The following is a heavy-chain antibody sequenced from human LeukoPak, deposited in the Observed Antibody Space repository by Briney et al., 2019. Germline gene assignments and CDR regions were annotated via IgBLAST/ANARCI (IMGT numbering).Heavy chain of an antibody. D-gene: IGHD6-13*01. J-gene: IGHJ3*02. V-gene: IGHV1-2*02. CDR1: GYTFTGYC. CDR2: INPNSGGT. Sequence: ASVRVSCKASGYTFTGYCMHWVRQAPGQGLEWMGWINPNSGGTNCAQKFQGRVTMTRDTSISTAYMELSRLRSDDTAVYYCARADIIGIAEYDAFDIWGQGTMVIVSS. CDR3: ARADIIGIAEYDAFDI.